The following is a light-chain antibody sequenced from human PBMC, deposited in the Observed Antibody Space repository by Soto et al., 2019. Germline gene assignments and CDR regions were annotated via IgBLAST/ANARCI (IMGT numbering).Light chain of an antibody. J-gene: IGKJ1*01. Sequence: DIQMTQSTSSLSASVGDRVTITCRASQGISNYLDWFQQRPGKVPKLLIYGASTLQSGVPSRFSGSGSGTDFTLTISSLQPEDVATYYCQKYNSAPWTFGQGTKVEIK. CDR2: GAS. V-gene: IGKV1-27*01. CDR3: QKYNSAPWT. CDR1: QGISNY.